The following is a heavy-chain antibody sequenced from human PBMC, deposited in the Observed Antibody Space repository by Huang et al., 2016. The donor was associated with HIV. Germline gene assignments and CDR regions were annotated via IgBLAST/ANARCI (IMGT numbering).Heavy chain of an antibody. CDR2: IDPGYSDT. V-gene: IGHV5-51*01. J-gene: IGHJ4*02. Sequence: EVHLVQSGAEVKEPGESLKISCQASGYNFDRYWIGWVRQMPGKGLEWMGVIDPGYSDTRYDPSFQGQVTISADQSINTAYLQWSSLKASDTAIYFCARQGLWLPPTDPFDYWGQGTPVTVSA. CDR3: ARQGLWLPPTDPFDY. D-gene: IGHD3-10*01. CDR1: GYNFDRYW.